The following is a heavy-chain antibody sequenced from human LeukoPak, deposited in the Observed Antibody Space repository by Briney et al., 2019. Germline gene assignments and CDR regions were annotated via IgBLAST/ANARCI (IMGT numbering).Heavy chain of an antibody. CDR1: GFTFSDSG. CDR2: IWYDGSNK. Sequence: GRSLRLSCAASGFTFSDSGMYWVRQSPGKGLEWVALIWYDGSNKYYADSVKGRFTISRDNSKNTLYLQMNSLRAEDTAVYYCAKGRRVQPAGYLDFWGQGTLVTVSA. D-gene: IGHD3-16*02. V-gene: IGHV3-33*06. CDR3: AKGRRVQPAGYLDF. J-gene: IGHJ4*02.